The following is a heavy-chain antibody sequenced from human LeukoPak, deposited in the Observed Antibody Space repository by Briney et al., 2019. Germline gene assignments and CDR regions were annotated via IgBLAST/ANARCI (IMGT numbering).Heavy chain of an antibody. D-gene: IGHD3-16*02. Sequence: ASVKVSCKASGYTFTCYYMHWVRQAPGQGLEWMGWINPNSGGTNYAQKFQGRVTMTRDTSISTAYMALSRLRSDDTAVYYCARDVRGIMITFGGVIEGPFDYWGQGTLVTVSS. V-gene: IGHV1-2*02. CDR3: ARDVRGIMITFGGVIEGPFDY. CDR2: INPNSGGT. J-gene: IGHJ4*02. CDR1: GYTFTCYY.